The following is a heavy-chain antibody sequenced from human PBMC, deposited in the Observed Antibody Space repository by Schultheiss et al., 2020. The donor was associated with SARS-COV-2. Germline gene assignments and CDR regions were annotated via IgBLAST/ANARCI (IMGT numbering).Heavy chain of an antibody. CDR3: ARDEPGRSSGSYEY. Sequence: GESLKISCATTGFSFSSYAMHWVRQAPGKGLEWVAVIGYDESYKSYADSVKGRFTISRDNSKNTLYLQVNSPRADDTAVYYCARDEPGRSSGSYEYWGQGARVTVAS. V-gene: IGHV3-33*01. CDR2: IGYDESYK. CDR1: GFSFSSYA. D-gene: IGHD3-10*01. J-gene: IGHJ4*02.